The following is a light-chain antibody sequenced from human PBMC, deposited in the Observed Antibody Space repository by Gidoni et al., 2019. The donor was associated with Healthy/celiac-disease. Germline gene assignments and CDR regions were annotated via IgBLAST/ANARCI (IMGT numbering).Light chain of an antibody. CDR2: DGS. J-gene: IGLJ2*01. CDR1: SSDVGGYNY. Sequence: QSALTQPASVSGSPGQSITISCTGTSSDVGGYNYVSWYQQHPGKAPQLMIYDGSNRPSGVSNRFSGSKSGNTASLTISGLQAEDEADYYCSSYTISSVVFGGGTKLTVL. CDR3: SSYTISSVV. V-gene: IGLV2-14*01.